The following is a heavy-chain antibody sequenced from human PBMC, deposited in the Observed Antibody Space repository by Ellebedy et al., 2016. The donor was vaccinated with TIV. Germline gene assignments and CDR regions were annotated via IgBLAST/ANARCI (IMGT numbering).Heavy chain of an antibody. CDR1: GGTFSSYA. CDR2: FDPEDGET. J-gene: IGHJ4*02. D-gene: IGHD3-10*01. Sequence: ASVKVSXKASGGTFSSYAISWVRQAPGQGLEWMGGFDPEDGETIYAQKFQGRVTMTEDTSTDTAYMELSSLRSEDTAVYYCATTRGYYGSGSYPDYWGQGTLVTVSS. CDR3: ATTRGYYGSGSYPDY. V-gene: IGHV1-24*01.